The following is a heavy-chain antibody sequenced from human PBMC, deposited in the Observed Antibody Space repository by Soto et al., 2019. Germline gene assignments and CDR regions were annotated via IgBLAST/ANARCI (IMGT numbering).Heavy chain of an antibody. CDR2: ISASGTDT. D-gene: IGHD1-1*01. V-gene: IGHV3-23*01. CDR3: LKNTEL. J-gene: IGHJ3*01. Sequence: GGSLRLSCASSVFRFRSHAMHCVRQAPGKGLEWVAGISASGTDTFYGDSVKGRFTVSRDNSDNAVSLLLRALTTDDTATYYCLKNTELLGQGTAVIVSS. CDR1: VFRFRSHA.